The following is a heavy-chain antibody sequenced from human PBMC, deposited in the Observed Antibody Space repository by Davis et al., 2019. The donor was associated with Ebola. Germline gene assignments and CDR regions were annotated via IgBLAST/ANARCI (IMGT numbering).Heavy chain of an antibody. V-gene: IGHV1-8*01. Sequence: ASVKVSCKTSGYTFTNYDINWVRQATGQGLEWMGWMNPNSGNTGYAQKFQGRVTMTRNTSISTAYMELSSLRSEDTAVYYCARALGYSGSYYGYWGQGTLVTVSS. J-gene: IGHJ4*02. D-gene: IGHD1-26*01. CDR1: GYTFTNYD. CDR2: MNPNSGNT. CDR3: ARALGYSGSYYGY.